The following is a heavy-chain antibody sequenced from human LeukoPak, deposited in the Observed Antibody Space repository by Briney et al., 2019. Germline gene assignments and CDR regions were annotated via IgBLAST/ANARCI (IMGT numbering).Heavy chain of an antibody. CDR1: GGSISSYY. CDR3: AREGYTSGWYKTDY. CDR2: IYTSGST. D-gene: IGHD6-19*01. J-gene: IGHJ4*02. V-gene: IGHV4-4*07. Sequence: SETLSLTCTVSGGSISSYYWSWIRQPAGKGLEWIGRIYTSGSTNYNPSLKSRVTMSVDTSKNQFSLRLSSVTAADTAVYYCAREGYTSGWYKTDYWGQGTLVTVSS.